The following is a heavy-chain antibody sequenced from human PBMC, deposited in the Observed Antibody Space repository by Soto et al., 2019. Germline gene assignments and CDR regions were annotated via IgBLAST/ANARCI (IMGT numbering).Heavy chain of an antibody. D-gene: IGHD4-17*01. V-gene: IGHV3-7*03. Sequence: GGSLRLSCAASGFTFSSYWMSWVRQAPGKGLEWVANIKQDGSEKYYVDSVKGRFTISRDNSKNTLYLQMNSLRAEDTAVYYCAKDYYGDHLPYFDYWGQGTLVTVSS. CDR1: GFTFSSYW. CDR3: AKDYYGDHLPYFDY. J-gene: IGHJ4*02. CDR2: IKQDGSEK.